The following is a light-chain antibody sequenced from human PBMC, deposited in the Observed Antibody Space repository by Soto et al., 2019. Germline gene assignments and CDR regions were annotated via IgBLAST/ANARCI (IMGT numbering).Light chain of an antibody. CDR3: QQYGSSPRM. V-gene: IGKV3-20*01. CDR2: GAS. Sequence: EMVLTQSPGTLSLSPGERATLSCRASQSVSSSYLAWYQQRPGQAPRLLIYGASSRATGIPARFSGSGSGTDFTLTISRLEPEDFAVYYCQQYGSSPRMFGQGTKVEIK. CDR1: QSVSSSY. J-gene: IGKJ1*01.